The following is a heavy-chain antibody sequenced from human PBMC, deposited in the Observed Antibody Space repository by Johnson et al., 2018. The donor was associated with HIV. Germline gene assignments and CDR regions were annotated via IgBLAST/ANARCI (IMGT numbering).Heavy chain of an antibody. V-gene: IGHV3-23*04. Sequence: VQLVESGGGVVQTGRSLRLSCAASGFTFTNYGMHWVRQAPGKGLEWVSGITGTGGDTYYADSVKGRFTISRDNFKNMVFLHMNSLRAEDTAVYYCASQVRGLWLGVDAFDIWGQGTKVTVAS. CDR1: GFTFTNYG. CDR3: ASQVRGLWLGVDAFDI. CDR2: ITGTGGDT. J-gene: IGHJ3*02. D-gene: IGHD3-10*01.